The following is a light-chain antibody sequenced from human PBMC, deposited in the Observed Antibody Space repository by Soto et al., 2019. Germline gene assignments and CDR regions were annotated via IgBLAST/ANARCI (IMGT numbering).Light chain of an antibody. CDR1: SSNIGASYD. Sequence: QSVLTQPPSVSGAPGQRVTISCTGSSSNIGASYDVHWYQHLPGTVPKLLIYGNSNRPSGVPDRFFGSKSGTSASLAITGLQAEDEADYYCQSYDSSLSAYVFGTGTKLTVL. CDR3: QSYDSSLSAYV. CDR2: GNS. J-gene: IGLJ1*01. V-gene: IGLV1-40*01.